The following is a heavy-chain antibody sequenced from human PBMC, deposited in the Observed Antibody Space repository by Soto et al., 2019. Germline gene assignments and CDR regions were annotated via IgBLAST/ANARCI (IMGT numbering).Heavy chain of an antibody. D-gene: IGHD3-10*01. CDR3: ARDRVVRGVIITGWFDP. J-gene: IGHJ5*02. V-gene: IGHV3-21*01. CDR1: GFTFSTYS. CDR2: ISSSGTYI. Sequence: GGSLRLSCAASGFTFSTYSMNWVRQAPGKGLEWVSSISSSGTYIHYADSLKGRFTISRDNAKNSLYLQMNSLRDEDTAVYYCARDRVVRGVIITGWFDPWGQGTLVTVSS.